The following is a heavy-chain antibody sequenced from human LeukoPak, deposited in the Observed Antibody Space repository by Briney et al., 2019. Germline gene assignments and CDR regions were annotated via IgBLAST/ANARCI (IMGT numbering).Heavy chain of an antibody. J-gene: IGHJ4*02. V-gene: IGHV6-1*01. CDR1: GDSLFTNSVA. CDR2: TYYRSKWSF. D-gene: IGHD2-2*01. CDR3: ARGKYTSFDN. Sequence: SQTLSRTCAISGDSLFTNSVAWNWIRQSPSRGLEWLGRTYYRSKWSFDYALSVKSRITISADTSKNHFSLQLSSVTPDDTALYYCARGKYTSFDNWGRGPLVTVSS.